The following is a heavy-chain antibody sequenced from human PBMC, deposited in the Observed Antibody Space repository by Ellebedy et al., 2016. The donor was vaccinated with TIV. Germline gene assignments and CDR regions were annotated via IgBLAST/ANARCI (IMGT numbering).Heavy chain of an antibody. D-gene: IGHD3-22*01. CDR3: AKGSSSGFNYDRVGFEY. Sequence: GGSLRLSCAASGFTFGSFAMHWVRQAPGKGLEWLSVISGDGSSAYLADSVKGRFTLPRDNSKKTLYLQMNRLRTEDTAVYFCAKGSSSGFNYDRVGFEYWGQGTLVTVSS. V-gene: IGHV3-23*01. J-gene: IGHJ4*02. CDR1: GFTFGSFA. CDR2: ISGDGSSA.